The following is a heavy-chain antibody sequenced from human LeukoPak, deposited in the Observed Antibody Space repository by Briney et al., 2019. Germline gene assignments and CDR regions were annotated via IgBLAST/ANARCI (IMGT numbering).Heavy chain of an antibody. D-gene: IGHD3-9*01. CDR3: ASRDYDILTGYPQFDY. V-gene: IGHV4-34*01. CDR1: GGSFSGYY. CDR2: INHSGST. Sequence: SETLSLTCAVYGGSFSGYYWSWIRQPPGKGLEWIGEINHSGSTNYNPSLKSRVTISVDTSKNQFSLKLSSVTAADTAVYYCASRDYDILTGYPQFDYWGQGTLVTVSS. J-gene: IGHJ4*02.